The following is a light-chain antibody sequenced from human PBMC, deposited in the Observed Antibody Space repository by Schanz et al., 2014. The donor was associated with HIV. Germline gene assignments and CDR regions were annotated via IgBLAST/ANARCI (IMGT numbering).Light chain of an antibody. V-gene: IGLV3-21*01. CDR1: NLGSKS. J-gene: IGLJ2*01. Sequence: SYELTQPPSVSVAPGETARMTCGGNNLGSKSVHWYRQKPGQAPVLVIYYDTDRPSGIPERFSGSNSGQTAILTINWVEAGDEADYYCQVWESSTDVVFRRGTKLTVL. CDR3: QVWESSTDVV. CDR2: YDT.